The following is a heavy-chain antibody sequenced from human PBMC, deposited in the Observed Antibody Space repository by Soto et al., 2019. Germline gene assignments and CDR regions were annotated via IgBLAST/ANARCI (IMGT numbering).Heavy chain of an antibody. CDR1: GGSLSSSSYY. J-gene: IGHJ3*02. V-gene: IGHV4-39*01. Sequence: SETLSLTCTVSGGSLSSSSYYWGWIRQPPGKGLEWIGSIYYSGSTYYNPSLKSRVTISVDTSKNQFSLKLSSVTAADTAVYYCARGSDSSGYQNDAFDIWGQGTMVTVSS. D-gene: IGHD3-22*01. CDR2: IYYSGST. CDR3: ARGSDSSGYQNDAFDI.